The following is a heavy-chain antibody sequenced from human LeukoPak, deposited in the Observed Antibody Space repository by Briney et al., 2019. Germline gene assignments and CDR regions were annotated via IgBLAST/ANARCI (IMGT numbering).Heavy chain of an antibody. J-gene: IGHJ6*03. CDR3: ARAMVRGVKGYYYYYMDV. V-gene: IGHV4-61*02. Sequence: SQTLSLTCTVSGGSISSGSYYWSWIRQPAGKGLEWIERIYTSGSTNYNPSLKSRVTISVDTSKNQFSLKLSSVTAADTAVYYCARAMVRGVKGYYYYYMDVWGKGTTVTVSS. D-gene: IGHD3-10*01. CDR2: IYTSGST. CDR1: GGSISSGSYY.